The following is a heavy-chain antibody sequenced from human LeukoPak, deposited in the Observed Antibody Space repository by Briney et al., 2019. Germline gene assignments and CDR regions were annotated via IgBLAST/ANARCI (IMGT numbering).Heavy chain of an antibody. V-gene: IGHV3-23*01. CDR1: GFTFSSYA. CDR3: AMYGSGSYPMNGGFDY. J-gene: IGHJ4*02. Sequence: LPGGSLRLSCAASGFTFSSYAMNWVRQAPGKGLEWVSAISGSGGSAYYADSAKGRFTISRDNSKNTLYLQMNSLRAEDTAVYYCAMYGSGSYPMNGGFDYWGQGTLVTVSS. D-gene: IGHD3-10*01. CDR2: ISGSGGSA.